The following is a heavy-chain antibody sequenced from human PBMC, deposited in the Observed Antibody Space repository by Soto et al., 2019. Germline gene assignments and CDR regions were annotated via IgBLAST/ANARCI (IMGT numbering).Heavy chain of an antibody. CDR3: ASRERVDAFDI. CDR2: IIPILGSA. Sequence: QVQLVQSGAEVKKPGSSVKVSCKASGGSFSSNAISWVRQAPGQGLEWMGVIIPILGSANYAQKFQDRLTITADGSTTTTYMELNSLRSEDAAVYYCASRERVDAFDIWGQGTLVTVSS. CDR1: GGSFSSNA. V-gene: IGHV1-69*01. J-gene: IGHJ3*02. D-gene: IGHD1-26*01.